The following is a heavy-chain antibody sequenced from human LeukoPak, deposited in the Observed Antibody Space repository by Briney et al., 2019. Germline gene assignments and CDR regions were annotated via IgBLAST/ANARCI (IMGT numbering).Heavy chain of an antibody. Sequence: PGGSLRLSCAASGFTVSSNYMSWVRQAPGKGLEWVSVIYSGGSTYYAGSVKGRFTISRDNSKNTLYLQMNSLRAEDTAVYYCARAGLSSWTSGGFDPWGQGTLVTVSS. D-gene: IGHD6-13*01. CDR3: ARAGLSSWTSGGFDP. CDR1: GFTVSSNY. CDR2: IYSGGST. J-gene: IGHJ5*02. V-gene: IGHV3-53*01.